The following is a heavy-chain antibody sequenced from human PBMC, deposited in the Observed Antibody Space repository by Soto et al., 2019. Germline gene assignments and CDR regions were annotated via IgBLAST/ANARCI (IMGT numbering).Heavy chain of an antibody. V-gene: IGHV1-46*01. CDR2: INPTGVST. CDR1: GATFSSYY. CDR3: VRSYYDSNGFSLYQFDY. J-gene: IGHJ4*02. D-gene: IGHD3-22*01. Sequence: ASLKVSCNTSGATFSSYYIHCVRQSPGQGLEWMGIINPTGVSTTYAQKFQGRVTMTRDTSTSTVYIDMSSLRSEDTAVYYCVRSYYDSNGFSLYQFDYWGQGTRVTVSS.